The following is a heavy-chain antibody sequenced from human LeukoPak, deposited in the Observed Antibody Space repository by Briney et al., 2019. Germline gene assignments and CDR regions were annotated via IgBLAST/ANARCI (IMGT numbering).Heavy chain of an antibody. Sequence: PSETLSLTCAVYGGSFSGFYWSWVRQAPGKGLEWVSAISGSGGSTYYADSVKGRFTISRDNSKNTLYLQMNSLRAEDTAVYYCAKGVRITIFGVANDAFDIWGQGTMVTVSS. V-gene: IGHV3-23*01. CDR1: GGSFSGFY. CDR2: ISGSGGST. J-gene: IGHJ3*02. CDR3: AKGVRITIFGVANDAFDI. D-gene: IGHD3-3*01.